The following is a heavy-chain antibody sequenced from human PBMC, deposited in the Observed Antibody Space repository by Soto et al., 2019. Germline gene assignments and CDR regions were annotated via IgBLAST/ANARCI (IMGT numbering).Heavy chain of an antibody. CDR1: GFSLNTSGVG. CDR3: ARRPPYTNYLDY. CDR2: IYWSDEK. V-gene: IGHV2-5*01. Sequence: QITLKESGPALVKPTQTLTLTCTISGFSLNTSGVGVGWIRQPPGKALEWLALIYWSDEKRYSPSLKTRLTITKDTSKNQVEHKMTNMDPVDTATYYCARRPPYTNYLDYWGQGTLVTVSS. D-gene: IGHD4-4*01. J-gene: IGHJ4*02.